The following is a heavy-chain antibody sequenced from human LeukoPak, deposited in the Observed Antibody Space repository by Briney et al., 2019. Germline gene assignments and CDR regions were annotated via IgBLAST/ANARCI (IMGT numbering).Heavy chain of an antibody. CDR2: ISSSSSYI. J-gene: IGHJ4*02. CDR1: GFTFSSYS. V-gene: IGHV3-21*01. Sequence: GSLRLSCAASGFTFSSYSMNWVRQAPGKGLEWVSSISSSSSYIYYADSVKGRFTISRDNAKNSLYLQMNSLRAEDTAVYYCARASYCSGGSCYHFDYWGQGTLVTVPS. CDR3: ARASYCSGGSCYHFDY. D-gene: IGHD2-15*01.